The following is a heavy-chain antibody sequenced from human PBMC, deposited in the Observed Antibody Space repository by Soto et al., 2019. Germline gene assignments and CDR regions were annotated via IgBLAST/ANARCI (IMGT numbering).Heavy chain of an antibody. CDR3: ARVGCSGGSCSLLDY. Sequence: SETLSLTCTVSGGSISSYYWSWIRQPPGKGLEWIGYIYYSGSTNYNPSLKSRVTISVDTSKNQFSLKLSSVTAADTAVYYCARVGCSGGSCSLLDYWGQGTLVTVSS. V-gene: IGHV4-59*01. CDR2: IYYSGST. D-gene: IGHD2-15*01. CDR1: GGSISSYY. J-gene: IGHJ4*02.